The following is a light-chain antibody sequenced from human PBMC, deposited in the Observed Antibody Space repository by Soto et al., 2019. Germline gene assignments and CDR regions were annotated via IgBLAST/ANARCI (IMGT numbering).Light chain of an antibody. Sequence: EIVLTQSPATLSLSPGESVTLSCRASQSISTFLGWYQQTPGQAPRLLIYNTSKRATGIPARFSGSGFGTDFTLTISSLAPEDFAVYYCQHRYNWPLTFGGGTKVEIK. CDR2: NTS. V-gene: IGKV3-11*01. CDR1: QSISTF. CDR3: QHRYNWPLT. J-gene: IGKJ4*01.